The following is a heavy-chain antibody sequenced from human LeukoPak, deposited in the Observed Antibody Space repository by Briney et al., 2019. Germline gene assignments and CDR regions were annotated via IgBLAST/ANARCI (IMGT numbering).Heavy chain of an antibody. V-gene: IGHV1-2*02. CDR1: GYTFTGYY. CDR3: ARSMAVVVAAGAFDI. CDR2: INPNSGGT. Sequence: ASVTVSCKASGYTFTGYYLHWVRRAPGQGPEWMGWINPNSGGTNYAQKFQGRVTMTRDTSISTAYMELSRLTSDDTAVYYCARSMAVVVAAGAFDIWGQGTMGTVS. J-gene: IGHJ3*02. D-gene: IGHD2-15*01.